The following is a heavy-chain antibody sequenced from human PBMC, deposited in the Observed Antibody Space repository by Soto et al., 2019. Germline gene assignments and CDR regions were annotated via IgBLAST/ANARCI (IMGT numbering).Heavy chain of an antibody. D-gene: IGHD3-16*01. CDR2: IKSKAAGSTT. Sequence: EVQLLESGGGLVKPGGSLRLSCAASGITLSNAWMTWVRQAPGKGLEWVGRIKSKAAGSTTEYGSPVKDRFIISRDDSENTLDLQMHGLTTEDTAVYYCNPPRPGSHGYGYWGQGTLVTVSS. V-gene: IGHV3-15*01. J-gene: IGHJ4*02. CDR1: GITLSNAW. CDR3: NPPRPGSHGYGY.